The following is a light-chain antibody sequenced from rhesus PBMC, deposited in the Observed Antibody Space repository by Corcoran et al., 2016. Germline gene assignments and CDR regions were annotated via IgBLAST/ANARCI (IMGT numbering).Light chain of an antibody. CDR3: QQRNGYPYS. Sequence: DIQLTQSPSSLSASVGDRVTITCRASQDISSYLAWYQQKPGKATNLLIYDESHLQSGVPSRFRGSGSGTHFTLTFSSLQPEDFAVYYCQQRNGYPYSFGRGTKVEIK. V-gene: IGKV1-38*01. CDR1: QDISSY. J-gene: IGKJ2*01. CDR2: DES.